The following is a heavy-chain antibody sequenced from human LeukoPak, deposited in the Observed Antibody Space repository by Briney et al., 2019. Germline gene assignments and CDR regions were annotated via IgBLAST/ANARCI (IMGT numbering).Heavy chain of an antibody. Sequence: PSETLSLTCAVSGGSISSGGYWSWLRQPPGKGLEWIGQIYYIGSTNYNPSLESRVIMSLGKSTNQLSLRFNSVTAADTAVYYCARHGSYSLAFWGQGALVTVSS. CDR3: ARHGSYSLAF. V-gene: IGHV4-4*02. CDR1: GGSISSGGY. CDR2: IYYIGST. J-gene: IGHJ4*02. D-gene: IGHD1-26*01.